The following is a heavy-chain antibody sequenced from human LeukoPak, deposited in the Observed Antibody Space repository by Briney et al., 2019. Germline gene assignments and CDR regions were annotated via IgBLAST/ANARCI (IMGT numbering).Heavy chain of an antibody. J-gene: IGHJ6*03. D-gene: IGHD3-10*01. V-gene: IGHV3-48*03. CDR2: ISSSGSTI. CDR3: ARDGSITIPYYMDV. CDR1: GFTFSSYE. Sequence: GGSLRLSCAASGFTFSSYEMNWVRQAPGKGLEWVSYISSSGSTIYYADSVKGRFTISRDNAKNSLYLQMNSLRAEDTAVYYCARDGSITIPYYMDVWGKGTTVTVSS.